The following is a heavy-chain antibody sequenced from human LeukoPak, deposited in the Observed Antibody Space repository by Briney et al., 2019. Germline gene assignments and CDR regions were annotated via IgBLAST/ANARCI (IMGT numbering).Heavy chain of an antibody. CDR1: IYSISSGYD. J-gene: IGHJ4*02. V-gene: IGHV4-38-2*02. Sequence: SEPLSLTCTVSIYSISSGYDWGWLRQPPGKGLEGQESICQRGIANNNPALKSQVTIYVDTGRNTFSLKLSSGTLADTAVYYCARGASYYYDSSVSSPYYFDYWGQGTLVTVSS. CDR3: ARGASYYYDSSVSSPYYFDY. D-gene: IGHD3-22*01. CDR2: ICQRGIA.